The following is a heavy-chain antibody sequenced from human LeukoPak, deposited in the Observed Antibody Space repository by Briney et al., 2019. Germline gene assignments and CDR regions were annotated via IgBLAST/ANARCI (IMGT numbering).Heavy chain of an antibody. CDR3: AGYVRTYPY. Sequence: GGSLRLSCAVSGFTVTSTYMSWVRQAPGKGLEWVSVVYVDGNPYHADSVKGRFTLSRDKSRNSLYLQMDSLRAEDTAVYYCAGYVRTYPYWGRGTLVTVSS. CDR2: VYVDGNP. V-gene: IGHV3-66*02. D-gene: IGHD3-10*02. J-gene: IGHJ4*02. CDR1: GFTVTSTY.